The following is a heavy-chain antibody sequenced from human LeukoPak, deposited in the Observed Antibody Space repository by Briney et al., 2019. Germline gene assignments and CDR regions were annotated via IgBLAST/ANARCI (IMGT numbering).Heavy chain of an antibody. V-gene: IGHV5-51*01. D-gene: IGHD4-17*01. J-gene: IGHJ4*02. CDR2: IYPGDSDP. CDR3: ARRATVTTLHLWYFDY. CDR1: GSTFTSYW. Sequence: PGESRQISCQGSGSTFTSYWIGWARQLPGKGLEWMGIIYPGDSDPSYSPSFQGQVTISADKSLSTAYLQWSSLKASDTAMYYCARRATVTTLHLWYFDYWGQGTLVTVSS.